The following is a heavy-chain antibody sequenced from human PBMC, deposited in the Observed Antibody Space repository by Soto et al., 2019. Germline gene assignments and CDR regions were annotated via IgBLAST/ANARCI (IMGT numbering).Heavy chain of an antibody. Sequence: ASVKVSSKASGGTFSSYAISWVRQAPGQGLEWMGGIIPIFGTANYAQKYQGRVTITADKSTSTAYMELSSLRSEDTAVYYCARTSGSYYYYGMDVWGQGTTVTVSS. CDR1: GGTFSSYA. D-gene: IGHD1-26*01. J-gene: IGHJ6*02. CDR2: IIPIFGTA. V-gene: IGHV1-69*06. CDR3: ARTSGSYYYYGMDV.